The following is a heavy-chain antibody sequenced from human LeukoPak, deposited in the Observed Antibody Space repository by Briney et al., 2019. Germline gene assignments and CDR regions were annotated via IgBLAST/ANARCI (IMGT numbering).Heavy chain of an antibody. Sequence: SETLSLTCTVSGYSISSGYYWGWIRQPPGKGLEWIGSIYHSGSTYYNPSLKSRVTISVDTSKNQFSLKLSSVTAADTAVYYCARELTLYYDILTGYYYFDYWGQGTLVTVSS. CDR3: ARELTLYYDILTGYYYFDY. J-gene: IGHJ4*02. CDR1: GYSISSGYY. V-gene: IGHV4-38-2*02. D-gene: IGHD3-9*01. CDR2: IYHSGST.